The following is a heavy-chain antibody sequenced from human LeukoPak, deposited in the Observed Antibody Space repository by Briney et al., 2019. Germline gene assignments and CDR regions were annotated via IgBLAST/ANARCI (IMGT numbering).Heavy chain of an antibody. V-gene: IGHV1-24*01. Sequence: ASVQVSCKVSGYTLTELSMHWVRQAPGKGLEWMGVIDPEHGETIYAQKFQGRVTMTEDTSTDTAYMELSSLRSEDTAVYYCATDLAYCGGDCDNYWGQGTLVTVSS. CDR1: GYTLTELS. CDR2: IDPEHGET. CDR3: ATDLAYCGGDCDNY. J-gene: IGHJ4*02. D-gene: IGHD2-21*02.